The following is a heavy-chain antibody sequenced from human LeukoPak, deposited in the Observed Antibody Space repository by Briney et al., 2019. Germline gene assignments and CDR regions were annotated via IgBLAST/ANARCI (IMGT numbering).Heavy chain of an antibody. J-gene: IGHJ4*02. CDR3: ARDLSTSTSHLDY. V-gene: IGHV1-2*02. Sequence: ASVKVSCKASGYTFTSYGISWVRQAPGQGLEWMGWINPNSGGTNYAQKFQGRVTMTRDTSINTAYMELSSLRSDDTAVFYCARDLSTSTSHLDYWGQGTLVTVSS. CDR2: INPNSGGT. CDR1: GYTFTSYG. D-gene: IGHD2-2*01.